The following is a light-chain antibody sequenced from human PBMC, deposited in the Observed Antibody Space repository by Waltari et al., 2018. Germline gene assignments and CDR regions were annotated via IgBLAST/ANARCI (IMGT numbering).Light chain of an antibody. Sequence: DIQITQSPSSLSASVGDRVTITCRASQSISNYLNLYQQIPGKAPKLLIYATSNLQSGVPARISGSGSGTHFTLTISSLQPEDVSIYYCQQSYTSPWTFGQGTRVEIK. J-gene: IGKJ1*01. CDR2: ATS. CDR3: QQSYTSPWT. CDR1: QSISNY. V-gene: IGKV1-39*01.